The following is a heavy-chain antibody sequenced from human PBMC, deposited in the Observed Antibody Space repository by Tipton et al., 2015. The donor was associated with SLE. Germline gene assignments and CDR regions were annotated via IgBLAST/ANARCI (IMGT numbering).Heavy chain of an antibody. CDR1: FGSISSYY. J-gene: IGHJ1*01. Sequence: TLSLPFPFSFGSISSYYWSWIRQPAGKGLEWIGRIYTSGSTNYNPSLKSRVTMSVDTSKNQFSLKLSSVTAADTAVYYCARGLGSGWYDEYFQHWGQGTLVTVSS. CDR3: ARGLGSGWYDEYFQH. CDR2: IYTSGST. V-gene: IGHV4-4*07. D-gene: IGHD6-19*01.